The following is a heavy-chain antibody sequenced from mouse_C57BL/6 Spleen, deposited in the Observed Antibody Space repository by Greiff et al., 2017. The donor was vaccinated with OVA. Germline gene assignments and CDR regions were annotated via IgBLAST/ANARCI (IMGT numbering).Heavy chain of an antibody. CDR3: ARSPGEAMGD. J-gene: IGHJ4*01. CDR1: GYSLTGYY. V-gene: IGHV1-42*01. CDR2: INPSTGGT. Sequence: VQLQQSGPELVKPWDSVKISCKASGYSLTGYYMNWVKQSPEKSLEWIGEINPSTGGTTYNQQFKTQATLTVDKCSSTANMQLKSLTAEDAAVYYCARSPGEAMGDWGQGTTVTVSS.